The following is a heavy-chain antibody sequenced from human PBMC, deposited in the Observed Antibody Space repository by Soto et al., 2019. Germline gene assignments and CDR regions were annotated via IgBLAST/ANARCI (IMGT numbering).Heavy chain of an antibody. V-gene: IGHV3-33*01. J-gene: IGHJ4*02. Sequence: PVGSLRLSCAASGFIFSSYGMHWVRQAPGKGLEWVAVIWYDGSNIYYGDSVTGRFTISRDNSKNTLYLQMNSLRAEDTAVYYCARGLVGFYHIDYWGQGTLVTVSS. CDR3: ARGLVGFYHIDY. D-gene: IGHD2-8*02. CDR2: IWYDGSNI. CDR1: GFIFSSYG.